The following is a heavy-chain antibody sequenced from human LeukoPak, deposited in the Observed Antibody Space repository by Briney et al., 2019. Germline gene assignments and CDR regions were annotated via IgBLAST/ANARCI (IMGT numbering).Heavy chain of an antibody. Sequence: ASVKVSCKASGYTFTSYYMHWVRQAPGQGLEWMGIINPSGGSTSYAQKFQGRVTMTRDTSTSTVYMELSSLRSEDTAVYYCATHVDYGDYVSAPDYWGQGTLVTVPS. J-gene: IGHJ4*02. CDR1: GYTFTSYY. V-gene: IGHV1-46*01. D-gene: IGHD4-17*01. CDR2: INPSGGST. CDR3: ATHVDYGDYVSAPDY.